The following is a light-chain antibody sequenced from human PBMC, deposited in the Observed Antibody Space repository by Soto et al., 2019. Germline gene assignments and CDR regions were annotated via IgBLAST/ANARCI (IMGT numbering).Light chain of an antibody. CDR1: QSVTSTY. CDR2: GAS. CDR3: QQYGSSPWT. Sequence: IMLSQSPPALLFSPGERTALSCRASQSVTSTYLAWYQQKPGQAPRLLIDGASSRATGIPDRFSGSGSGTDFTLTISRLEPEDFAVYYCQQYGSSPWTFGQGTKVDIK. J-gene: IGKJ1*01. V-gene: IGKV3-20*01.